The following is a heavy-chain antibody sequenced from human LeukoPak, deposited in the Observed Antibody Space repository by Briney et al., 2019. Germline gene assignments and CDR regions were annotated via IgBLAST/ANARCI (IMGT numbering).Heavy chain of an antibody. D-gene: IGHD2-15*01. CDR1: GVIFDDYA. CDR2: ITWGRDNL. V-gene: IGHV3-9*01. CDR3: VKDLGSAIRSALALDV. J-gene: IGHJ6*02. Sequence: GGSLRLSCADSGVIFDDYAMHWVRQAPGKGLEWVSGITWGRDNLAYAASVKGRFTISRDNRKNLLHLQMYSLRPDDSAVYYCVKDLGSAIRSALALDVWGQGTTVTVSS.